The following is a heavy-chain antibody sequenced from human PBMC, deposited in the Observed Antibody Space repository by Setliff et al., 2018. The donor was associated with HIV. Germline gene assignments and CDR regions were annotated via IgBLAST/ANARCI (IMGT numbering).Heavy chain of an antibody. CDR2: IIPIFGTA. Sequence: SVKVSCKASGGTFSSYAISWVRQVPGQGLEWMGGIIPIFGTANYAQKFQGRVTITTDESTSTAYMELSSLRSEDTAVYYCASGGTGYSSGWLVYFAFDIWGQGTMVTVSS. D-gene: IGHD6-19*01. CDR3: ASGGTGYSSGWLVYFAFDI. J-gene: IGHJ3*02. V-gene: IGHV1-69*05. CDR1: GGTFSSYA.